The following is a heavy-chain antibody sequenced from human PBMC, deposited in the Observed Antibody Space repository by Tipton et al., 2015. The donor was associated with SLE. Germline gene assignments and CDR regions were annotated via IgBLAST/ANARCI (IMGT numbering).Heavy chain of an antibody. V-gene: IGHV3-30*14. D-gene: IGHD1-14*01. Sequence: SLRLSCAASGFTFSSYALHWVRQAPGKGLEWVAVISFDGSNKYYADSVKGRFTISRDNSKNTLYLQMNSLRAEDTAVYYCARASLLGSRSNYFDYWGQGTLVTVSS. CDR3: ARASLLGSRSNYFDY. CDR2: ISFDGSNK. J-gene: IGHJ4*02. CDR1: GFTFSSYA.